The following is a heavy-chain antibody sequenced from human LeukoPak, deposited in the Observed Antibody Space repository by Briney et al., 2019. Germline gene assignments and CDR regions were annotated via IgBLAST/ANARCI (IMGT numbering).Heavy chain of an antibody. V-gene: IGHV3-23*01. CDR2: ISGSGGST. J-gene: IGHJ3*02. D-gene: IGHD3-22*01. CDR1: GFTFSSYG. Sequence: GGSLRLSCAASGFTFSSYGMSWVRQAPGKGLEWVSAISGSGGSTYYADSVKGRFTISRDNSKNTLYLQMNSLRAEDTAVYYCARGSPYDSSGYYTYDAFDIWGQGTMVTVSS. CDR3: ARGSPYDSSGYYTYDAFDI.